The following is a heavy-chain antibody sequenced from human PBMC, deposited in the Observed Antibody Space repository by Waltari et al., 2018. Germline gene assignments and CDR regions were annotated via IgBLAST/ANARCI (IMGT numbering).Heavy chain of an antibody. J-gene: IGHJ4*02. D-gene: IGHD1-20*01. CDR2: IDWDDDK. CDR3: ARSPLGYSYNFDFDY. V-gene: IGHV2-70*04. Sequence: QVTLKESGPALVKPTQTLTLTCTFSGFSLSAPGIRVSWIRQPPGKALEWLARIDWDDDKYSTASLKTRLTLSKDTSKNQVVLTMTNMDPVDTATYYCARSPLGYSYNFDFDYWGQGVLVTVSS. CDR1: GFSLSAPGIR.